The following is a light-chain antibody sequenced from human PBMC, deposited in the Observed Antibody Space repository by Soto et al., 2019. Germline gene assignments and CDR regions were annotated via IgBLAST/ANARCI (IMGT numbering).Light chain of an antibody. CDR2: GAS. CDR1: QSVSSSY. CDR3: QQYSSAPPGT. V-gene: IGKV3-20*01. J-gene: IGKJ1*01. Sequence: EIVLTQSPGTLSLSPGERATLSCRSSQSVSSSYLAWYQQKPGQAPRLLIYGASSRATGIPDRFSGSGSGTHFTLTISRLEPEDFAAYYCQQYSSAPPGTFGQGTKVEIK.